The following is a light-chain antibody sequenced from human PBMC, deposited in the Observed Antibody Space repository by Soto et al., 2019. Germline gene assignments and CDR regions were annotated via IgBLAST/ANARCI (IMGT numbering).Light chain of an antibody. Sequence: DIQMTQSPSSLSASVGDRVTITCRASQSIYSSLNWYHQKPGKAPKLLIYAASNLQSGVQSRFSGIGAGRDFALSISSLQSEDFATYFSQQCSRAQYTFGQGTKLEI. CDR2: AAS. J-gene: IGKJ2*01. V-gene: IGKV1-39*01. CDR3: QQCSRAQYT. CDR1: QSIYSS.